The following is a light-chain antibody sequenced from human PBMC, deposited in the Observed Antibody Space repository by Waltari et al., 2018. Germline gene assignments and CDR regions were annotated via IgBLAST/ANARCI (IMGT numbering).Light chain of an antibody. CDR2: DAS. V-gene: IGKV1-33*01. J-gene: IGKJ4*01. CDR1: QDISNY. Sequence: DIQMTQSPSSLSASVGERVTITCQASQDISNYLNWYQQKPGKAPKLLIYDASNLETGVPSRFSGSGSGTDFTFTISSLQPEDIATYYCQQYDNLPLTFGGGTKVEIK. CDR3: QQYDNLPLT.